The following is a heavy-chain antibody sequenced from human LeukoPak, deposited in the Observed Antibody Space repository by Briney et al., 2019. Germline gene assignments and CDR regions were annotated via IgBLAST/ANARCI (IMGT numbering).Heavy chain of an antibody. J-gene: IGHJ6*03. V-gene: IGHV3-21*04. CDR2: ISSSSSYI. Sequence: GGSLRLSCAASGFTFSSYSMNWVRQAPGKGLEWVSSISSSSSYIYYADSVKGRFTISRDNAKNSLYLQMNSLRAEDTALYYCARGLRRLPYYYYYMDVWGKGTTVTVSS. CDR3: ARGLRRLPYYYYYMDV. D-gene: IGHD2-15*01. CDR1: GFTFSSYS.